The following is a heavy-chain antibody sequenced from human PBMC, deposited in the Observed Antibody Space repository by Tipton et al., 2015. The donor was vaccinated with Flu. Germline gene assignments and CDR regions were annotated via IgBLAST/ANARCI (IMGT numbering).Heavy chain of an antibody. Sequence: GSLRLSCAASGLIFNSYAMSWVRQAPGKGLEWVSSISGSGGNTYYGDSAKGRFTISRDNSKNTLYLQMNRLRAEDTAVYYCAKHVGAVIYYALDVWGQGTTVSVSS. CDR2: ISGSGGNT. CDR3: AKHVGAVIYYALDV. CDR1: GLIFNSYA. J-gene: IGHJ6*02. D-gene: IGHD2-21*01. V-gene: IGHV3-23*01.